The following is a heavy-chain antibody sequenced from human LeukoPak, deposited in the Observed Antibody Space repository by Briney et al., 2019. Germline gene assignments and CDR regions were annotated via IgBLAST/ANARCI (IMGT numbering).Heavy chain of an antibody. Sequence: ASVKVSCKASGYTFTGYYMHWVRQAPGQGLEWMGRINPNSGGTNYAQKLQGRVTMTTDTSTSTAYMELRSLRSDDTAVYYCARRELLLWFGEGENWFDPWGQGTLVTVSS. CDR3: ARRELLLWFGEGENWFDP. D-gene: IGHD3-10*01. CDR2: INPNSGGT. J-gene: IGHJ5*02. V-gene: IGHV1-2*06. CDR1: GYTFTGYY.